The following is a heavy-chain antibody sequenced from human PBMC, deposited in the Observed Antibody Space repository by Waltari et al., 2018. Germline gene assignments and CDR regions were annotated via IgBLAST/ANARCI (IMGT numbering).Heavy chain of an antibody. V-gene: IGHV1-69*13. Sequence: QVQLVQSGAEVKKPGSSVKVSCKASGGTFRSYAITWVRQAPGQGLEWMGGIIPIFGTANYAQKCQGRVTITADESTSTGYMELSSLRSEDTAVYYCARGTDDYIWGSGFDPWGQGTLVTVSS. D-gene: IGHD3-16*01. CDR3: ARGTDDYIWGSGFDP. CDR1: GGTFRSYA. J-gene: IGHJ5*02. CDR2: IIPIFGTA.